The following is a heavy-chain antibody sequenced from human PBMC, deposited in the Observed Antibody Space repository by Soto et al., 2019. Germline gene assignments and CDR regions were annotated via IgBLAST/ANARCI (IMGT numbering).Heavy chain of an antibody. V-gene: IGHV3-21*01. CDR2: ISSSSSYI. CDR3: ARGLIAAAGTLYFDY. D-gene: IGHD6-13*01. CDR1: GLTFSSYI. J-gene: IGHJ4*02. Sequence: PGGSLRLSWAASGLTFSSYIMNWVRQAPGKGLEWVSSISSSSSYIYYADSVKGRFTISRDNAKNSLYLQMNSLRAEDTAVYYCARGLIAAAGTLYFDYGGQGTLVTVSS.